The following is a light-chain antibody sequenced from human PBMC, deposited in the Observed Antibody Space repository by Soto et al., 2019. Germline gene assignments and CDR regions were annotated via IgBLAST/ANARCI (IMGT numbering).Light chain of an antibody. Sequence: EIVLTQSPATLSLSPGERATLSCRASQSVSSYLAWYQQRPGQAPRLLMYDASNRATGIPGRFSGSASGTDFTLTISRLEPEDFAVYYCQHYGSSPRVFGGGTKV. CDR3: QHYGSSPRV. V-gene: IGKV3-20*01. J-gene: IGKJ4*01. CDR1: QSVSSY. CDR2: DAS.